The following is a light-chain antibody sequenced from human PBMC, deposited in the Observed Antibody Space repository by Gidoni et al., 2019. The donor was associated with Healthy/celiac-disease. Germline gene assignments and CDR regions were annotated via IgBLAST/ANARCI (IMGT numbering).Light chain of an antibody. CDR3: AAWDDSLSGQVV. CDR2: RNN. CDR1: SSNIGSNY. V-gene: IGLV1-47*01. Sequence: QSVPTQPPSASGTPGQRVSISGSGSSSNIGSNYVYWYQQLPGTAPKLLIYRNNQRPSGVPDRFSGSKSGTSASLAISGLRSEDEADYYCAAWDDSLSGQVVFGGGTKLTVL. J-gene: IGLJ2*01.